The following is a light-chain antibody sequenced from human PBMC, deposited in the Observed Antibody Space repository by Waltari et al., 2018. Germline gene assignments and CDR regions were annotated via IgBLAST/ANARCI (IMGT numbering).Light chain of an antibody. J-gene: IGKJ2*04. CDR3: QQRTEYTWS. V-gene: IGKV3-11*01. CDR2: DAS. Sequence: EIVLTQSPVTLSLSPGERATLSCRASPSIRDSIAWYQQKPAQAPRLLIYDASNRAPGTPARFSGSGSGTDFTLTISSLEPEDFAVYFCQQRTEYTWSFGQGTRLEIK. CDR1: PSIRDS.